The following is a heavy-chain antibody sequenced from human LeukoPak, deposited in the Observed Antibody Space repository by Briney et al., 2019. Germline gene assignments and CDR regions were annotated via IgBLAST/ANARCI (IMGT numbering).Heavy chain of an antibody. Sequence: SETLSLTCTVSGGSISSYYWSWIRQPAGKGLEWIGGISASGSTNYAPSLRSRVTISVDTSTKQFSLKLTSVTAADTAVYYCATDISWFDPWGRGTLVTVSS. V-gene: IGHV4-4*07. J-gene: IGHJ5*02. CDR2: ISASGST. CDR3: ATDISWFDP. CDR1: GGSISSYY.